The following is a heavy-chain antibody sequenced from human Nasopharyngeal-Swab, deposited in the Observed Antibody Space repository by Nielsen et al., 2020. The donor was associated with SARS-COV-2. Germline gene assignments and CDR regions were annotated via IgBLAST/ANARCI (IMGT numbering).Heavy chain of an antibody. CDR2: ISYDGSNK. Sequence: VRQAPGKGLEWVAVISYDGSNKYYADSVKGRFTISRDNSKNTLYLQMNSLRAEDTAVYYCAKDQVTTVTNYWYFDLWGRGTLVTVSS. CDR3: AKDQVTTVTNYWYFDL. D-gene: IGHD4-17*01. J-gene: IGHJ2*01. V-gene: IGHV3-30*18.